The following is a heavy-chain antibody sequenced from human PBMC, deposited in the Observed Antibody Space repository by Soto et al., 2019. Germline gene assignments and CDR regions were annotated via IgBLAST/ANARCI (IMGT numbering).Heavy chain of an antibody. D-gene: IGHD3-22*01. CDR1: GFTFSSYS. CDR2: ISSSSSTI. J-gene: IGHJ4*02. V-gene: IGHV3-48*01. Sequence: EVQLVESGGGLVQPGGSLRLSCAASGFTFSSYSMNWVRQAPGKGLEWVSYISSSSSTIYYADSVKSRFTISRDNAKNSLYLQMNSLRAEDTAVYYCARNQNYYDSSGYYYGYWGQGTLVTVSS. CDR3: ARNQNYYDSSGYYYGY.